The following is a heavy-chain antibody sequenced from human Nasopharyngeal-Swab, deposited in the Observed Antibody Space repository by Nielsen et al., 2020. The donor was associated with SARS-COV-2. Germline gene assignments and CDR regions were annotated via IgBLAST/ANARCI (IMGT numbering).Heavy chain of an antibody. Sequence: SETLSLTCAAYGGSFSGYYWSWIRQPPGKGLEWIGEINHSGSTNYNPSLKSRVTISVDTSKNQFSLKLSSVTAADTAVYYCARGQVFGVVRRAPHAFDIWGQGTMVTVSS. J-gene: IGHJ3*02. V-gene: IGHV4-34*01. CDR2: INHSGST. CDR3: ARGQVFGVVRRAPHAFDI. D-gene: IGHD3-3*01. CDR1: GGSFSGYY.